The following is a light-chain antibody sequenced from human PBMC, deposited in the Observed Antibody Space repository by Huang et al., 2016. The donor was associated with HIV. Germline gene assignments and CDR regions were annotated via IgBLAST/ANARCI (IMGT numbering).Light chain of an antibody. V-gene: IGKV3-15*01. CDR1: QSVTGN. CDR2: GAS. Sequence: EIVMTQSPATLPVSPGERATLACRASQSVTGNLGWYQHKPGQPPRLLLYGASTRAAGAAARFNASGSGTEFTLTINSLQSGDFAVYYCQQYNKWPRTFGPGTKVDVK. J-gene: IGKJ3*01. CDR3: QQYNKWPRT.